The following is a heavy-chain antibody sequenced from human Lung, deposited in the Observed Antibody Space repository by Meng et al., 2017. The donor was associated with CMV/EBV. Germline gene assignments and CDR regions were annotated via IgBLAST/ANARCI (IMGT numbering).Heavy chain of an antibody. CDR1: GHTFIGYY. D-gene: IGHD2-21*01. CDR3: ARVQFLETANDAFDL. V-gene: IGHV1-2*02. CDR2: IHPYTGDT. Sequence: ASXXVSXKASGHTFIGYYMHWVRQAPGQGLEWMGWIHPYTGDTNYAQKFQGRVIMTRDMSINTVYMELSRLRSDDTAVYYCARVQFLETANDAFDLWRQGTMVTVSS. J-gene: IGHJ3*01.